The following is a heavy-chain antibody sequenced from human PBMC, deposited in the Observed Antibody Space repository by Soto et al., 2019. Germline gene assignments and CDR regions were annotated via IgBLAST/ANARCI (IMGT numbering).Heavy chain of an antibody. Sequence: GGSLRLSCAASGFTFSNYAMNWVRQAPGKGLEWISIISGSDNRTYYADSVKGRFTISRDNSQNTLYLQMNSLRADDTAIYYCASSTMIVVITAWGQGTLVTVSS. CDR3: ASSTMIVVITA. CDR1: GFTFSNYA. J-gene: IGHJ5*02. V-gene: IGHV3-23*01. CDR2: ISGSDNRT. D-gene: IGHD3-22*01.